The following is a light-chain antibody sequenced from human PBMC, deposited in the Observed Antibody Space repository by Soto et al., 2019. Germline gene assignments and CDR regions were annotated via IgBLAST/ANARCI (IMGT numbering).Light chain of an antibody. V-gene: IGKV1-5*01. Sequence: EIVMTQSPASLSVSPGDGATLSCRASQSVASNVAWYQQRPGKAPKVLIYDASTLESGVPARFSGSGSETEFTLTISSLQPEDSATYYCQHYNSDPWTFGQGTKVEIK. CDR1: QSVASN. CDR3: QHYNSDPWT. J-gene: IGKJ1*01. CDR2: DAS.